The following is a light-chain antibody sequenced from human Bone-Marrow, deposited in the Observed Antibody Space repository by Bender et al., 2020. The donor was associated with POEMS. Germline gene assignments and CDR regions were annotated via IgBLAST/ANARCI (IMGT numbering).Light chain of an antibody. Sequence: QSALTQPASVSGSPGQSITISCTGTSSDVGGYNYVSWYQQHPGKAPKLMIYDVSHRPSGVSNRFSGSKSGNTASLTISGLHADDEADYYCASYTSSTTPVLGGGTKLTVL. CDR3: ASYTSSTTPV. V-gene: IGLV2-14*03. CDR2: DVS. J-gene: IGLJ2*01. CDR1: SSDVGGYNY.